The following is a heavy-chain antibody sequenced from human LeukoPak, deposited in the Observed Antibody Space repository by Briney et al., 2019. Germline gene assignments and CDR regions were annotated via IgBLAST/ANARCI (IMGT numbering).Heavy chain of an antibody. CDR2: ISAYNGNT. D-gene: IGHD6-19*01. CDR1: GYTFTSYG. Sequence: GASVKVSCEASGYTFTSYGISCVRQAPGQGLEWMGWISAYNGNTNYAQKLQGRVTMTTDTSTSTAYMELRSLRSDDTAVYYCARDLQWLAPTRFDYWGQRTLVTVSS. V-gene: IGHV1-18*04. J-gene: IGHJ4*02. CDR3: ARDLQWLAPTRFDY.